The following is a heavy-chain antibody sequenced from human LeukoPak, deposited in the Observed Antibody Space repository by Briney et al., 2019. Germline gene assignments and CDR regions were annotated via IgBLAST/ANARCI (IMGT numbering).Heavy chain of an antibody. Sequence: PGGSLRLSCAASGFTFSSYAMSRVRQAPGKGLEWVSAISGSGGSTYYADSVKGRFTISRDNSKNTLYLQMNSLRAEDTAVYYCAKHLGSSWYYFDYWGQGTLVTVSS. V-gene: IGHV3-23*01. CDR2: ISGSGGST. D-gene: IGHD6-13*01. CDR1: GFTFSSYA. J-gene: IGHJ4*02. CDR3: AKHLGSSWYYFDY.